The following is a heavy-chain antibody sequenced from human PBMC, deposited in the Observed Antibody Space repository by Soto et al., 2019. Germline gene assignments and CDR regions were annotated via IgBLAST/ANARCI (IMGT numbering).Heavy chain of an antibody. Sequence: PGGSLRLSCAASGFTFSSYAMHWVRQAPGKGLEWVAVISYGGSNKYYADSVKGRFTISRDNSKNTLYLQMNSLRAEDTAVYYCARAAVARYSYGSAYYYYGMDVWGQGTTVTVSS. CDR1: GFTFSSYA. CDR2: ISYGGSNK. CDR3: ARAAVARYSYGSAYYYYGMDV. D-gene: IGHD5-18*01. V-gene: IGHV3-30-3*01. J-gene: IGHJ6*01.